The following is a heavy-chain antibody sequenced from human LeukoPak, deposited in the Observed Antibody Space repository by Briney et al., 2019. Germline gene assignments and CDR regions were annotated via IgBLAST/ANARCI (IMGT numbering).Heavy chain of an antibody. CDR3: ARSFGGNPYFDY. CDR1: GFTFSSYA. D-gene: IGHD4-23*01. V-gene: IGHV3-30*04. Sequence: GGSLRLSCAASGFTFSSYAMHWVRQAPGKGLEWVAVISYDGSNKCYADSVKGRFTISRDNSRNTLYLQMNSLRAEDTAVYYCARSFGGNPYFDYWGQGTLVTVSS. CDR2: ISYDGSNK. J-gene: IGHJ4*02.